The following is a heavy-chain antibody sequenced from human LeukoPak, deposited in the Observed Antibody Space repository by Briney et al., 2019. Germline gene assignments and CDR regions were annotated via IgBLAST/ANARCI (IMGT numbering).Heavy chain of an antibody. Sequence: PSETLSLTCTVSGGSISSYYWSWIRQPPGKGLEWIGYIYYSGSTNYNPSLKSRVTISVDTSKNQFSLKLSSVTAADTAVYYCAREGVVGATPAFDIWGQGTMVTVSS. D-gene: IGHD1-26*01. CDR1: GGSISSYY. CDR3: AREGVVGATPAFDI. J-gene: IGHJ3*02. CDR2: IYYSGST. V-gene: IGHV4-59*01.